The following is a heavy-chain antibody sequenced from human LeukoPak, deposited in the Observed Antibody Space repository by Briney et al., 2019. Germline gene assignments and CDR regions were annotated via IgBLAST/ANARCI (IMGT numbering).Heavy chain of an antibody. CDR2: IYYSGNT. CDR3: ARQTGSGLFILP. J-gene: IGHJ4*02. Sequence: PSETLSLTCTVSGVSISSSNSYWGWLRQPPGTGLEWIGSIYYSGNTYYNASLKSQVSISIHTSKNQFSLSLTSVTAADTAVYYCARQTGSGLFILPGGQGTLVTVSS. V-gene: IGHV4-39*01. D-gene: IGHD3/OR15-3a*01. CDR1: GVSISSSNSY.